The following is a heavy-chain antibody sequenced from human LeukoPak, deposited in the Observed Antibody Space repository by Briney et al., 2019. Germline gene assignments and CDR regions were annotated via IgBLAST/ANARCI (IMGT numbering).Heavy chain of an antibody. CDR3: ARHCSGGSCFTSPDAFDI. CDR1: GYSFTTYW. J-gene: IGHJ3*02. CDR2: IYPGDSDI. Sequence: GESLKISCKGIGYSFTTYWIGWVRQMPGKGLEWMGIIYPGDSDIRYSPSFRGQVTISADKSISTAYLQWSSLKASDTAMYYCARHCSGGSCFTSPDAFDIWGQGTMVTVSS. V-gene: IGHV5-51*01. D-gene: IGHD2-15*01.